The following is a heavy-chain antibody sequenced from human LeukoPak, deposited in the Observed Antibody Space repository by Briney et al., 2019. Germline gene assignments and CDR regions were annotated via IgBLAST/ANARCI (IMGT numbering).Heavy chain of an antibody. J-gene: IGHJ4*02. CDR1: GFTFSSYA. V-gene: IGHV3-23*01. CDR3: AKARYDSSGYYFDY. D-gene: IGHD3-22*01. CDR2: ISGSGGST. Sequence: GGSPRLSCAASGFTFSSYAMSWVRQAPGKGLEWVSAISGSGGSTYYADSVKGRFTISRNNSKNTLYLQMNSLRAEDTAVYYCAKARYDSSGYYFDYWGQGTLVTVSS.